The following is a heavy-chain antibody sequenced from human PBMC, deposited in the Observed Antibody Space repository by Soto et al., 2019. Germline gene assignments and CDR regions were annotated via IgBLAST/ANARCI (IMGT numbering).Heavy chain of an antibody. D-gene: IGHD3-22*01. CDR2: ISYDGSNK. Sequence: GGSLRLSCAASGFTFSSYGMHWVRQAPGKGLEWVAVISYDGSNKYYADSVKGRFTISRDNSKNTLYLQMNSLRAEDTAVYYCAKDQYYYDSSGYYYAGDYFDYWGQGNLVTVSS. V-gene: IGHV3-30*18. J-gene: IGHJ4*02. CDR1: GFTFSSYG. CDR3: AKDQYYYDSSGYYYAGDYFDY.